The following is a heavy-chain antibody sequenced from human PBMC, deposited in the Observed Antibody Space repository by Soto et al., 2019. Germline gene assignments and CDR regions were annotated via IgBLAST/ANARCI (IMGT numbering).Heavy chain of an antibody. V-gene: IGHV1-69*04. Sequence: ASVKVSCKASGGTFSSYTISWVRQAPGQGLEWMGRIVPILGIASYAQKFQGRVTITADKSTSTAYMELSSLRSEDTAVYYCARDPYGSGLGPHYWGQGTLVTVSS. CDR3: ARDPYGSGLGPHY. CDR1: GGTFSSYT. J-gene: IGHJ4*02. CDR2: IVPILGIA. D-gene: IGHD3-10*01.